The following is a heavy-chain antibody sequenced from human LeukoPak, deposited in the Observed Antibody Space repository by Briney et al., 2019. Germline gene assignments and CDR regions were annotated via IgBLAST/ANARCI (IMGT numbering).Heavy chain of an antibody. Sequence: ASVKVSCKASGGTFSSHAIAWVRQAPGQGPEWTGGIIPISGTADYAQKFQGRVTITTDQSTSTAYMELSSLTSDDTAVYYCARGLQYQLLKALRYYYMDVWGEGTTATVSS. V-gene: IGHV1-69*05. CDR1: GGTFSSHA. CDR3: ARGLQYQLLKALRYYYMDV. D-gene: IGHD2-2*01. CDR2: IIPISGTA. J-gene: IGHJ6*03.